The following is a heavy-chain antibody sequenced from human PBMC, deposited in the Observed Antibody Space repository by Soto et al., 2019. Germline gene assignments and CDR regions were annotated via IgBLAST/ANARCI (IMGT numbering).Heavy chain of an antibody. CDR2: INTYNGDT. J-gene: IGHJ4*02. D-gene: IGHD3-22*01. CDR1: GYTFTHHG. V-gene: IGHV1-18*01. CDR3: GRDNNLTDYYDRSGYTC. Sequence: QVQLVQSGAEVKKPGASVKVSCKASGYTFTHHGITWLRQAPGQGLEWMGWINTYNGDTKYAQNFQGRVTMTTDISTTTAYMELRSLRSDDTAVFYCGRDNNLTDYYDRSGYTCWGQGTLVTVSS.